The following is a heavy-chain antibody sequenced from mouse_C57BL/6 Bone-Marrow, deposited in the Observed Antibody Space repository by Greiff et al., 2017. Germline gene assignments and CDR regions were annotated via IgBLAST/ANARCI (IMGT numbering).Heavy chain of an antibody. CDR2: IYPRSVNT. CDR1: GYTFTSYG. D-gene: IGHD1-1*01. CDR3: ARPLPIYYSCYY. J-gene: IGHJ2*01. Sequence: QVQLQQSGAELTRPGASVKLSYKASGYTFTSYGISWVKQRTGHGLEWIGEIYPRSVNTYYNEKFKGKATLTADQSSSTAYIELRSLTSETSAVYFCARPLPIYYSCYYGCLGTTLTVSS. V-gene: IGHV1-81*01.